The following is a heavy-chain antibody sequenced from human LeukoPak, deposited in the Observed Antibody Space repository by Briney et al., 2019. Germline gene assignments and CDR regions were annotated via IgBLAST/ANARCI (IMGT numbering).Heavy chain of an antibody. V-gene: IGHV3-21*01. D-gene: IGHD4-17*01. CDR2: ITSSSSYI. CDR1: GFTFTSYT. CDR3: AKTYGHFDA. J-gene: IGHJ4*02. Sequence: GSLSLSCAASGFTFTSYTMNWVRQAPGKGLEWVSSITSSSSYIYYADSVKGRFTISRDNAKNSLYLQMTSLRVEDTAVYYCAKTYGHFDAWGQGTLVTVSS.